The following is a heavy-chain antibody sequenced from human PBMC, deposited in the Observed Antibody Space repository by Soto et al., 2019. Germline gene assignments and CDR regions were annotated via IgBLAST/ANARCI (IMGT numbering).Heavy chain of an antibody. Sequence: PGGSLRLSCAASGFTFSSYAMSWVRQAPGKGLEWVSAISGSGGSTYYAESVKGRFTISRDNSKNTLYLQMNSLRAEDTAVYYCAKLGTNDYGDFDYFDYWGQGTLVTVSS. CDR3: AKLGTNDYGDFDYFDY. CDR2: ISGSGGST. D-gene: IGHD4-17*01. CDR1: GFTFSSYA. V-gene: IGHV3-23*01. J-gene: IGHJ4*02.